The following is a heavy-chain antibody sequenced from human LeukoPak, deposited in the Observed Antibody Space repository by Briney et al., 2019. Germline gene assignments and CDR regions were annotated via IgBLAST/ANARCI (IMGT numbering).Heavy chain of an antibody. CDR1: GVSISTSSYY. Sequence: PSETLSLTCTVSGVSISTSSYYWGWIRQPPGKGLEWIGNIYYSGRTYYSPSLKSRVTISVDTSKNQFSLKLSSVTAADTAVYYCAREVVSSGYPRNWFDPWGQGTLVTVSS. J-gene: IGHJ5*02. D-gene: IGHD3-22*01. CDR3: AREVVSSGYPRNWFDP. V-gene: IGHV4-39*07. CDR2: IYYSGRT.